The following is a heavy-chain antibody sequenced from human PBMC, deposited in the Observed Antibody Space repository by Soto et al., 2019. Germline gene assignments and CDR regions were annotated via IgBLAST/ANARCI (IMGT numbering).Heavy chain of an antibody. CDR3: ARLTADSSGYYQYYFDY. V-gene: IGHV5-51*01. CDR2: IYPGDSDT. D-gene: IGHD3-22*01. Sequence: GESLKISCKGSGYSFTSYWIGWVRQMPGKGLEWMGIIYPGDSDTRYSPSFQGQVTISADKSISTAYLQWSGLKASDTAMYYCARLTADSSGYYQYYFDYWGQGTLVTVSS. CDR1: GYSFTSYW. J-gene: IGHJ4*02.